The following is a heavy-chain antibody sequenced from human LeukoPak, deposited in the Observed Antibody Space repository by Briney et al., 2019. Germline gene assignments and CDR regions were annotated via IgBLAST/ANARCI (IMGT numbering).Heavy chain of an antibody. CDR2: INHSGST. CDR3: ARGGRYYDFWSGYPAAIDY. Sequence: PSETLSLTCAVYGGSFSGYYWSWIRQPLGKGLERIGEINHSGSTNYNPSLKSRVTISVDTSKNQFSLKLSSVTAADTAVYYCARGGRYYDFWSGYPAAIDYWGQGTLVTVSS. CDR1: GGSFSGYY. D-gene: IGHD3-3*01. V-gene: IGHV4-34*01. J-gene: IGHJ4*02.